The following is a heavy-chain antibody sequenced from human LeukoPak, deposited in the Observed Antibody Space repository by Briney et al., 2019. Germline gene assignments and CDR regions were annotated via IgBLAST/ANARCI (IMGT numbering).Heavy chain of an antibody. CDR1: GFTFSSYW. Sequence: GGSLRLSCAASGFTFSSYWMHWVRQAPGKGLVWVSRINSDGSSTSYADSVKGRFTISRDNAKNSLYLQMNSLRDEDTAVYYCARESLYYHDSRDWGQGTLVTVSS. CDR2: INSDGSST. V-gene: IGHV3-74*01. CDR3: ARESLYYHDSRD. D-gene: IGHD3-22*01. J-gene: IGHJ4*02.